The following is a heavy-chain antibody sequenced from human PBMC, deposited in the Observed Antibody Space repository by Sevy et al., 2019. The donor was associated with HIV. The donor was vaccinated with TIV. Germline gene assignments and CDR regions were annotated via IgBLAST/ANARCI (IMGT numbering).Heavy chain of an antibody. CDR2: ITFSSNYI. CDR1: GFTFSTYN. V-gene: IGHV3-21*01. Sequence: GGSLRLSCAASGFTFSTYNMNWVRQAPGKGLEWVSSITFSSNYIYYEDLVKGRFTISRDNAKNSLYLQMNSLRAEDTAVYYCARSWEQQLHDAFDIWGQGTMVTVSS. CDR3: ARSWEQQLHDAFDI. D-gene: IGHD6-13*01. J-gene: IGHJ3*02.